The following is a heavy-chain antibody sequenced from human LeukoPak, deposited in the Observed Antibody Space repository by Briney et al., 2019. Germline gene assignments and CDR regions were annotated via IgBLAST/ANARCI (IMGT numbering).Heavy chain of an antibody. Sequence: PSETLSLTCTVSGGSISSYYWSWIRQPPGKGLEWIGYIYYSGSTNYNPSLKSRVTISVDTSKNQFSLKLSSVTAADTAVYYCARHVAYDFWSGYQYFDLWGRGTLVTVSS. CDR3: ARHVAYDFWSGYQYFDL. D-gene: IGHD3-3*01. J-gene: IGHJ2*01. V-gene: IGHV4-59*08. CDR1: GGSISSYY. CDR2: IYYSGST.